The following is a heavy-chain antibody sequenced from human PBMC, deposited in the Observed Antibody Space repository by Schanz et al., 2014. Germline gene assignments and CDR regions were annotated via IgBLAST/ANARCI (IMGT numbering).Heavy chain of an antibody. J-gene: IGHJ6*02. CDR3: ARFPHYYGMDV. Sequence: QVHLVQSGTEVKKPGALVKVSCKTSGYIFTTYGISWVPQAPGQGIEYMGWITTHNGNAKYAQQFRGRVTLTTDTSTNTAYMELGSLRSDDTAIYYCARFPHYYGMDVWGQGTTVTVSS. V-gene: IGHV1-18*01. CDR2: ITTHNGNA. CDR1: GYIFTTYG.